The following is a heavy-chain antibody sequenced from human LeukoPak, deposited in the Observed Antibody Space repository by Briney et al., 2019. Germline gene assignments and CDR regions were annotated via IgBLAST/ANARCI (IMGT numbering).Heavy chain of an antibody. D-gene: IGHD3-3*01. CDR1: GGSFSAYY. CDR2: INHSGGT. J-gene: IGHJ3*02. V-gene: IGHV4-34*01. Sequence: SETLSLTCAVYGGSFSAYYWSWIRQPPGKGLEWIGEINHSGGTNYNPSLKSRVTMSVDTSNNQFSLKLSSVTAADTAVYYCARERTLLRFLEWLPPYDAFDIWGQGTMVTVSS. CDR3: ARERTLLRFLEWLPPYDAFDI.